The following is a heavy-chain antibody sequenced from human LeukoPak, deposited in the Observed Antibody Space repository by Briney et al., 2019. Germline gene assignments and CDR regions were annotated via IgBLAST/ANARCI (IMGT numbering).Heavy chain of an antibody. CDR2: INHSGST. CDR3: AREGMTLDY. J-gene: IGHJ4*02. CDR1: GGSFCGYY. V-gene: IGHV4-34*01. Sequence: SETLSLTCAVYGGSFCGYYWSWIRQPPGKGLEWIGGINHSGSTNYNPSLKSRVTISVDTSKNQFSLKLSSVTAADTAVYYCAREGMTLDYWGQGTLVTVSS.